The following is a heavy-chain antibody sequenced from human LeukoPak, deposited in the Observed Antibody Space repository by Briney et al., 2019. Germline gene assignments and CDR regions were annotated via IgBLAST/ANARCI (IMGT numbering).Heavy chain of an antibody. D-gene: IGHD1-7*01. V-gene: IGHV3-21*04. CDR3: AKRRGLELLYYYYMDV. CDR2: ISSSSSYI. Sequence: PGGTLRLSCAASGFTFSSYGMSWVRQAPGKGLEWVSSISSSSSYIYYADSVKGRFTISRDNSKNTLFLQMNSLRAEDTAVYYCAKRRGLELLYYYYMDVWGKGTTVTVSS. CDR1: GFTFSSYG. J-gene: IGHJ6*03.